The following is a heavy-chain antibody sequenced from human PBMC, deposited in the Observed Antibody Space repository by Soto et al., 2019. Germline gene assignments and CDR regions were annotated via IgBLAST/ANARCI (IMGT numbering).Heavy chain of an antibody. Sequence: GEYLRISFVASGFSFHGSSLSGFRQGPGERLEWVANMKQDGSEIYYLDSVKGRFTISRDNAKNSLYLQMSSLRAEDTAVYYCAREGDHYDFWGAYSGGASRWDYWGRGP. D-gene: IGHD3-3*01. J-gene: IGHJ4*02. CDR3: AREGDHYDFWGAYSGGASRWDY. CDR1: GFSFHGSS. CDR2: MKQDGSEI. V-gene: IGHV3-7*01.